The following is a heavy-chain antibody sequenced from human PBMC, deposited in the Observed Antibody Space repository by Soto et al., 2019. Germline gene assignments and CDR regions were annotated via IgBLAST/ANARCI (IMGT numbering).Heavy chain of an antibody. J-gene: IGHJ4*02. Sequence: ASVKVYCKASGYTFTSYAMHWVRQAPGQRLEWMGWINAGNGNTKYSQRFQSRVTITRDTSASTAYMELSSLRSEDTAVYYCARDPGYSYGDYWGQGTLVTVSS. V-gene: IGHV1-3*01. CDR2: INAGNGNT. CDR3: ARDPGYSYGDY. CDR1: GYTFTSYA. D-gene: IGHD5-18*01.